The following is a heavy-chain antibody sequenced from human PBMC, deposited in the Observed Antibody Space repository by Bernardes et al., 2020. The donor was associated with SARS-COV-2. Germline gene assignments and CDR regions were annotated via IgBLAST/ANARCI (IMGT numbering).Heavy chain of an antibody. J-gene: IGHJ6*04. D-gene: IGHD6-19*01. CDR1: GFTFSSYW. CDR2: INSDGSST. V-gene: IGHV3-74*01. CDR3: ARELSGWYGGDYYYYGMDV. Sequence: GGSLRISCAASGFTFSSYWLHWVRQAPGKGLVWVSRINSDGSSTSYADSVKGRFTISRDNAKNTLYLQMNSLRAEDTAFYYCARELSGWYGGDYYYYGMDVWGKGTTVTVSS.